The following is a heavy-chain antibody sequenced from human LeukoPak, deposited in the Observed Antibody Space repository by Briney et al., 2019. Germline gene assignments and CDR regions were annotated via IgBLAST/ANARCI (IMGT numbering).Heavy chain of an antibody. D-gene: IGHD6-19*01. CDR3: ARGLYSSGWYEHLFWEPRAAYYFDY. Sequence: GASVKVSCKASGYTFTSYDINWVRQATGQGLEWMGWMNPNSGNTGYAQKFQGRVTMTRNTSISTAYMELSSLRSEDTAVYYCARGLYSSGWYEHLFWEPRAAYYFDYWGQGTLVTVSS. V-gene: IGHV1-8*01. J-gene: IGHJ4*02. CDR1: GYTFTSYD. CDR2: MNPNSGNT.